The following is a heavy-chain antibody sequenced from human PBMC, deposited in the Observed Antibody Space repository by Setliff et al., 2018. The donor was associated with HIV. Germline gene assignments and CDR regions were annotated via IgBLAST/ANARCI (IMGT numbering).Heavy chain of an antibody. V-gene: IGHV4-61*02. Sequence: SETLSLTCTFSGDSISSGNYYWSWIRQPAGKGLEWIGRIYSTGSTIYNPSLKSRVTISSDTSKNQFPLRLSSVTAADTAVYYCASSEQQLPLGYWGQGTLVTVSS. CDR1: GDSISSGNYY. CDR3: ASSEQQLPLGY. CDR2: IYSTGST. D-gene: IGHD6-13*01. J-gene: IGHJ4*02.